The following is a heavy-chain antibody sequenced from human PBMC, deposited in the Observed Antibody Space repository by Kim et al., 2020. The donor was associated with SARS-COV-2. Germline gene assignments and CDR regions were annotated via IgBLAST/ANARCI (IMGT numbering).Heavy chain of an antibody. Sequence: LSLTCAASGFTFSSYAMSWVRQAPGKGLEWVSAISGSGGSTYYADSVKGRFTISRDNSKNTLYLQMNSLRAEDTAVYYCAKTNCGGDCYSDWYFDLWGRGTLVTVSS. CDR3: AKTNCGGDCYSDWYFDL. CDR2: ISGSGGST. J-gene: IGHJ2*01. CDR1: GFTFSSYA. D-gene: IGHD2-21*01. V-gene: IGHV3-23*01.